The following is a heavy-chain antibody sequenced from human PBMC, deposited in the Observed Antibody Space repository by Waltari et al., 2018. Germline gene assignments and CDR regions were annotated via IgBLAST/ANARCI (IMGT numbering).Heavy chain of an antibody. Sequence: QVQLVQSGAEVKKPGASVKVSGKASGYTFNSYAMHWVRQAPGQRLEWMGWINAGNGNTKYSQKFQGRVTITRDTSASTAYMELSSLRSEDTAVYYCAREFVVVVSDYWGQGTLVTVSS. J-gene: IGHJ4*02. V-gene: IGHV1-3*01. D-gene: IGHD2-15*01. CDR3: AREFVVVVSDY. CDR1: GYTFNSYA. CDR2: INAGNGNT.